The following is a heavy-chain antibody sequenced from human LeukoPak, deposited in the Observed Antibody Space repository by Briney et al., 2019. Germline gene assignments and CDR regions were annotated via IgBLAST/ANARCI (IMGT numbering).Heavy chain of an antibody. CDR1: GFSFRNYW. CDR3: ARLKDGETMFDH. Sequence: PGGSQRFSCIGYGFSFRNYWMSWVRQAPGKGLEWVASIEEDGSDKFYVDSVKGRFTISRDNTKNSVFVQMNSLWAEDTAVYYCARLKDGETMFDHWGQGILVSVAS. V-gene: IGHV3-7*01. J-gene: IGHJ5*02. CDR2: IEEDGSDK. D-gene: IGHD3-10*01.